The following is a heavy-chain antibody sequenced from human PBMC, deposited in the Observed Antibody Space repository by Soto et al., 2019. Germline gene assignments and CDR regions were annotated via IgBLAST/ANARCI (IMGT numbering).Heavy chain of an antibody. J-gene: IGHJ4*02. CDR3: ARVRRYYDSRGYSSFEY. CDR1: GGSISSGGYY. D-gene: IGHD3-22*01. CDR2: IYYSGST. Sequence: SETLSLTCTVSGGSISSGGYYWSWIRQHPGKGLEWIGYIYYSGSTYYNPSLKSRVTISVDTSKNQFSLKLSSVTAADTAVYYCARVRRYYDSRGYSSFEYWGQGTLVTVSS. V-gene: IGHV4-31*03.